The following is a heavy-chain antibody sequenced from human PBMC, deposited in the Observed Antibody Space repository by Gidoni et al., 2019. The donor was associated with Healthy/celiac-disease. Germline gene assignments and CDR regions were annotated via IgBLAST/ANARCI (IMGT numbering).Heavy chain of an antibody. V-gene: IGHV1-8*01. D-gene: IGHD6-13*01. CDR3: ARDIAAAGTGSQGVWFDP. CDR2: MNPNSGNT. J-gene: IGHJ5*02. Sequence: QVQLVQSGAEVKKPGASVKGSCKATGDNFTSYDINWVRQATGQGLEWMGWMNPNSGNTGYAQKFQGRVTMTRNTSISTAYMELSSLRSEDTAVYYCARDIAAAGTGSQGVWFDPWGQGTLVTVSS. CDR1: GDNFTSYD.